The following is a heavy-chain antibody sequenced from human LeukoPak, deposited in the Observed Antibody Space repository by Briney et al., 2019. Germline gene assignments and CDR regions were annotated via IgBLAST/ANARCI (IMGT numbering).Heavy chain of an antibody. J-gene: IGHJ4*02. Sequence: ASVKVSCKASGGTFSSYAISWVRQAPGQGLEWMGGIIPIFGTANYAQKFQGRVTITADESTSTAYMELSSLRSEDTAVYYCARVRGNYYDSSGTFYYFDYWGQGTLVTVSS. D-gene: IGHD3-22*01. CDR3: ARVRGNYYDSSGTFYYFDY. CDR1: GGTFSSYA. V-gene: IGHV1-69*13. CDR2: IIPIFGTA.